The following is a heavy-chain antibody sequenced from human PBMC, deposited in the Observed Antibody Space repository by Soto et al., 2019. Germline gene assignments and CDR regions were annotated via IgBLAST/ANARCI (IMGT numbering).Heavy chain of an antibody. CDR1: GFTVSSTS. CDR2: IYSGGST. J-gene: IGHJ4*01. D-gene: IGHD5-18*01. CDR3: ASSGYSYGPFDY. V-gene: IGHV3-53*01. Sequence: EVQLVESGGGLIQPGGSLRLSCAASGFTVSSTSMSWVRQAPGKGLEWVSVIYSGGSTYDADSVKGRFTISRDNSKNTLYLQMNSLRAEDTAVYYCASSGYSYGPFDYWGHGTLVTVAS.